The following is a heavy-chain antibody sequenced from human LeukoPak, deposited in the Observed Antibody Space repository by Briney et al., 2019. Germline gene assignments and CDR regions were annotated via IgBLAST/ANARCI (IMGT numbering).Heavy chain of an antibody. CDR2: IYPGDSDT. CDR1: GYSFSTHW. J-gene: IGHJ6*03. V-gene: IGHV5-51*01. CDR3: ARSPYDSSGYYYAPSYYYYYMDV. Sequence: GESLKISCKGSGYSFSTHWIGWVRQMPGKGLEWMGIIYPGDSDTRYSPSFQGQVTISADKSISTAYLQWSSLKASDTAMYYCARSPYDSSGYYYAPSYYYYYMDVWGKGTTVTVSS. D-gene: IGHD3-22*01.